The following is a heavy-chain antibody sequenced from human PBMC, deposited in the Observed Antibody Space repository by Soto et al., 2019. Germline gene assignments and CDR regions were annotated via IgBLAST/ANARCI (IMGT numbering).Heavy chain of an antibody. J-gene: IGHJ5*02. CDR1: GASLSDNY. V-gene: IGHV4-34*01. D-gene: IGHD2-21*01. Sequence: PWETLSVTCAVYGASLSDNYCNWLRQPPGKGLEWIGEINHSGNTHYNPSLRSRVTISIDTSKNQLSLNLRSVSAADTAVYYWSRGRGEFEAWGKGTPVTVAS. CDR2: INHSGNT. CDR3: SRGRGEFEA.